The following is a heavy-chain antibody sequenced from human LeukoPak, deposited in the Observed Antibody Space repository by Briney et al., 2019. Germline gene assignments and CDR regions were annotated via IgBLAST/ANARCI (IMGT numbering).Heavy chain of an antibody. J-gene: IGHJ5*02. CDR2: INHSEST. CDR1: GGSFSGYY. D-gene: IGHD2-2*01. CDR3: ARGRAGCSSTSCYTIRWFDP. V-gene: IGHV4-34*01. Sequence: SETLSLTCAVYGGSFSGYYWSWIRQPPGKGLEWIGEINHSESTNYNPSLTSRVTISVDTSKNQFSLKLSSVTAADTAVYYCARGRAGCSSTSCYTIRWFDPWGQGTLVTVSS.